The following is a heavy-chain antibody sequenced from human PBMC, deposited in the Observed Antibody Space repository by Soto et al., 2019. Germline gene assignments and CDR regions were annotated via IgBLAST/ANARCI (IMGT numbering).Heavy chain of an antibody. CDR2: IIPIFGTA. J-gene: IGHJ6*02. Sequence: VASVKVSCKASGGTFSSYAISWVRQAPGQGLEWMGGIIPIFGTANYAQKFQGRVTITADESTSTAYMELSSLRSEDTAVYYCARPNRGGDFWSGYQYYYYYGMDVWGQGTTVTVS. V-gene: IGHV1-69*13. CDR3: ARPNRGGDFWSGYQYYYYYGMDV. D-gene: IGHD3-3*01. CDR1: GGTFSSYA.